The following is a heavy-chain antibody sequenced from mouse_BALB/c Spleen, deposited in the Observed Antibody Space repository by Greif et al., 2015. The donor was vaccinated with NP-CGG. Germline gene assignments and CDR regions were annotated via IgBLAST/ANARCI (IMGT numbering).Heavy chain of an antibody. CDR2: IYPGDGDT. V-gene: IGHV1-80*01. CDR1: GYAFSSYW. CDR3: ARYDYDYYAMDY. Sequence: VHLVESGAELVRPGSSVKISCKAPGYAFSSYWMNWVKQRPGQGLEWIGQIYPGDGDTNYNGKFKGKATLTADKSSSTAYMQLSSLTSEDSAVYFCARYDYDYYAMDYWGQGTSVTVSS. J-gene: IGHJ4*01. D-gene: IGHD2-4*01.